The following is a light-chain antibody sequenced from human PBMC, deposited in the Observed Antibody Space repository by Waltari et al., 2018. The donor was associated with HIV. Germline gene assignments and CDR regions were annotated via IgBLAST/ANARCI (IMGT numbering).Light chain of an antibody. CDR2: DVN. J-gene: IGLJ2*01. CDR1: STYIDIYNF. Sequence: QSALTQPASVSGSPGQSITISCSGTSTYIDIYNFVSWYRPFPGPAPQLLISDVNSRPVGIPLRFPGSKSGSAASLTIPGLQTDDEADYYCSSYTRSHTLVFGGGTKLTVL. CDR3: SSYTRSHTLV. V-gene: IGLV2-23*02.